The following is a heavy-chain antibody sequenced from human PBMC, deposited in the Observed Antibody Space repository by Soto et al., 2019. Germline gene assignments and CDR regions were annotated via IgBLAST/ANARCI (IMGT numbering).Heavy chain of an antibody. J-gene: IGHJ4*02. D-gene: IGHD3-22*01. CDR1: GYTFTGYG. CDR3: GRSNYYDSLDH. Sequence: ASVKVSCKASGYTFTGYGISWMRQAPGQGLEWMGRISGYNGDTNYAPKVQGRVTMTSDKSTSTAYMELRSLTSDDTAVYYCGRSNYYDSLDHWGQGTLVTVPS. CDR2: ISGYNGDT. V-gene: IGHV1-18*04.